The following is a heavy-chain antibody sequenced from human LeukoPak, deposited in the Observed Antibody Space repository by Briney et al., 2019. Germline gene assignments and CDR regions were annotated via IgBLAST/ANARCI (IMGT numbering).Heavy chain of an antibody. Sequence: EGSLRLSCAASGFTFSSYGMHWVRQAPGKGLEWVAVISYDGSNKYYADSVKGRFTISRDNSKNTLYLQMNSLRAEDTAVYYCAKGGSGSYYGFLRYWGQGTLVTVSS. D-gene: IGHD1-26*01. CDR2: ISYDGSNK. J-gene: IGHJ4*02. CDR3: AKGGSGSYYGFLRY. V-gene: IGHV3-30*18. CDR1: GFTFSSYG.